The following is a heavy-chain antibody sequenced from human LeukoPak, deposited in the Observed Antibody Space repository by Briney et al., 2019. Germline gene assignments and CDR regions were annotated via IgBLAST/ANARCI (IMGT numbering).Heavy chain of an antibody. V-gene: IGHV4-38-2*01. CDR3: ARDIGWTKGPFDY. J-gene: IGHJ4*02. D-gene: IGHD2-15*01. CDR1: GYSISSGYF. CDR2: IFHDGRT. Sequence: SETLSLSCEVSGYSISSGYFWAWIRQPPGKGLEVIAGIFHDGRTYYNPSVQSRVTISVDTFRNRFSLKLKSVTAADAAVYYCARDIGWTKGPFDYWGQGTLVTVSS.